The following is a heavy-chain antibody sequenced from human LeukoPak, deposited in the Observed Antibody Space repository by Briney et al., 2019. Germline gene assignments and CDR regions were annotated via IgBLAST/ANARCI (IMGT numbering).Heavy chain of an antibody. Sequence: GESLKISCKGSGYSFTSYWIGWVRQMAGKGLEWMGIIYPGDSDTRYSPSFEGQVTISADKSINTAYLQWSSLKASDTAMYYCARLLRYQLLFQPYYYYMDVWGKGTTVTVSS. J-gene: IGHJ6*03. CDR3: ARLLRYQLLFQPYYYYMDV. CDR1: GYSFTSYW. CDR2: IYPGDSDT. V-gene: IGHV5-51*01. D-gene: IGHD2-2*01.